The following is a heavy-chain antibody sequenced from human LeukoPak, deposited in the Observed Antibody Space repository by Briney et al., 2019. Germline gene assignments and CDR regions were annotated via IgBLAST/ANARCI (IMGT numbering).Heavy chain of an antibody. CDR1: GGSFGGYY. Sequence: SETLSLTXAVYGGSFGGYYWSWIRQPPGKGLEWIGEINHSGSTNYNPSLKSRVTISVDTSKNQFSLKLSSVTAADTAVYYCAKDSSGYYAFDIWGQGTMVTVSS. V-gene: IGHV4-34*01. CDR2: INHSGST. J-gene: IGHJ3*02. CDR3: AKDSSGYYAFDI. D-gene: IGHD3-22*01.